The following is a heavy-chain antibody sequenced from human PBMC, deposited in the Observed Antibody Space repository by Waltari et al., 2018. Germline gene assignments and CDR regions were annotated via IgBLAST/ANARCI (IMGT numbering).Heavy chain of an antibody. Sequence: QVQLQQWGAGLLTPSETLSLTCAVYGGSFSGYYWRWIRQPPGKGLEWIGEINHSGSTNYNPSLKSRVTISVDTSKNQFSLKLSSVTAADTAVYYCARGGWTLRWFRPFDAFDIWGQGTMVIVSS. V-gene: IGHV4-34*01. CDR1: GGSFSGYY. CDR3: ARGGWTLRWFRPFDAFDI. J-gene: IGHJ3*02. CDR2: INHSGST. D-gene: IGHD3-10*01.